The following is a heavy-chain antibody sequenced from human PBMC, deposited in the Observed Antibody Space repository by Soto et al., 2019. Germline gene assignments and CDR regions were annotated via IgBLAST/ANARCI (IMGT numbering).Heavy chain of an antibody. J-gene: IGHJ4*02. CDR3: LATMKGVDN. V-gene: IGHV3-30*03. CDR2: ITYDGSNK. Sequence: PGGSLRLSCVASGFTLRTYGMDWVRQAPGKGLEWVAVITYDGSNKDYADSVKGRFTISRDNSENTLYLEMNSLKAEDTALYYCLATMKGVDNWGQGTLVTVSS. D-gene: IGHD3-22*01. CDR1: GFTLRTYG.